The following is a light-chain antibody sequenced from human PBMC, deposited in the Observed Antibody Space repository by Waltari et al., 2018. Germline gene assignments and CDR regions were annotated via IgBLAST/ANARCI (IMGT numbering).Light chain of an antibody. V-gene: IGLV1-36*01. CDR3: AAWDDSLNGWL. CDR2: YDD. CDR1: SSNIGHHA. J-gene: IGLJ3*02. Sequence: QSVLTQPPSVSEAPRQRVTISCSGSSSNIGHHAVNWYQQRPGKAPKLLIYYDDLLSSGFSDRFSGSKSGPSASLAISGLQSEDEADYYCAAWDDSLNGWLFGGGTKLTVL.